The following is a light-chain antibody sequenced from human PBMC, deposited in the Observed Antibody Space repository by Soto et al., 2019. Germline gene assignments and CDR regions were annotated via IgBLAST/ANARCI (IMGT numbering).Light chain of an antibody. Sequence: EIVMTQSPATLSVSPGERATLSCRAGQSVGTNLAWYQQKPGQAPRLLIYGASTTATGIPARFSGSGSETEFTLTISSLQSEDFAVYYCQQYNSWPPYTFGQGTKLEIK. CDR1: QSVGTN. CDR3: QQYNSWPPYT. CDR2: GAS. J-gene: IGKJ2*01. V-gene: IGKV3-15*01.